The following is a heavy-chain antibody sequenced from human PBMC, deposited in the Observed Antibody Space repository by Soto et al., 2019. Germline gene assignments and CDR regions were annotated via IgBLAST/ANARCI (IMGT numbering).Heavy chain of an antibody. D-gene: IGHD3-10*01. V-gene: IGHV3-23*01. CDR2: LDGTGGST. CDR3: AAPRDEYGSGVSWFTYGMDI. CDR1: GFTFSDFA. Sequence: GGSLRLSCLASGFTFSDFAMTWVRHVPGRGLEWVASLDGTGGSTYYAESVRGRFSISRDNSQNTLFLQMKRLTVDDTAIYYCAAPRDEYGSGVSWFTYGMDIWGQGTTVTVSS. J-gene: IGHJ6*02.